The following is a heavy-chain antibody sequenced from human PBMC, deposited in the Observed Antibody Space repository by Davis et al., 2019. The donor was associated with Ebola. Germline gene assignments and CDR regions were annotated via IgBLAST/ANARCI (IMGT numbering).Heavy chain of an antibody. CDR2: IYPGDSDT. CDR1: GYSFTGYW. V-gene: IGHV5-51*01. D-gene: IGHD3-22*01. CDR3: ARHRDYDDADRHFQYYFDY. Sequence: GESLKISCQGSGYSFTGYWIGWVRQMPGKGLECMGIIYPGDSDTRYSPSFQGQVTISADKSISTAYLQWSSLQAADTAMYYCARHRDYDDADRHFQYYFDYWGQGTLVTVSS. J-gene: IGHJ4*02.